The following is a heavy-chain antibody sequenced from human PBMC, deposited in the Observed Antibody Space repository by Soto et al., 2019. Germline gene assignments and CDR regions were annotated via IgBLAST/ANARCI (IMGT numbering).Heavy chain of an antibody. CDR3: ASGYCSSTSCYWGWFDP. V-gene: IGHV1-69*06. J-gene: IGHJ5*02. Sequence: SVKVSFKASGGTFSSYAISWVRQAPVQGLEWMGGIIPIFGTANYAQKFQGRVTITADKSTSTAYMELSSLRSEDTAVYYCASGYCSSTSCYWGWFDPWGQGTLVTVSS. CDR1: GGTFSSYA. D-gene: IGHD2-2*01. CDR2: IIPIFGTA.